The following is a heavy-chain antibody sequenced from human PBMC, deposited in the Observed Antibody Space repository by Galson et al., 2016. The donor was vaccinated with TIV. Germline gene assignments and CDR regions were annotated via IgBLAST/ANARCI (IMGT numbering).Heavy chain of an antibody. Sequence: SLRLSCAASGFTFSNNDMHWVRQATGKGLEWVSGIGTAGDTYYEGSVKGRFTISRENAKNSLYHQMNSLKAGDTAVYYCAREALFGYYYMDGWGKGTTVTVSS. CDR1: GFTFSNND. V-gene: IGHV3-13*01. CDR3: AREALFGYYYMDG. D-gene: IGHD3-3*01. J-gene: IGHJ6*03. CDR2: IGTAGDT.